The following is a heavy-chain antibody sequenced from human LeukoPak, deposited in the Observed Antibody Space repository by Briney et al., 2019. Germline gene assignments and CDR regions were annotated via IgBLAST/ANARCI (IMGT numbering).Heavy chain of an antibody. V-gene: IGHV4-30-4*01. J-gene: IGHJ6*02. CDR3: ARDENHYDILTGYYTLDYHFGFYV. Sequence: SETLSLTCSVSGVSISRGDYYWSWIRQPPGKGLEWIGHISYSGTTHYNPSLKSRLTISLDASGNQFSLTLRSVTAADTAVYYCARDENHYDILTGYYTLDYHFGFYVWGQGTTVTVSS. CDR2: ISYSGTT. D-gene: IGHD3-9*01. CDR1: GVSISRGDYY.